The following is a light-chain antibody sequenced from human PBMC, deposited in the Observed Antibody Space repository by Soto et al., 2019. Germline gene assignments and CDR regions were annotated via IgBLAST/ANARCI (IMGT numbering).Light chain of an antibody. J-gene: IGKJ1*01. CDR3: QQYGSSPWT. CDR2: EAS. Sequence: IVLTQSPATLSAFPGDRVTLSCRASQYVSSRLAWYQHRPGQAPRLLIYEASIRAAGIPARFSGSGSGTDFTLTISRLEPEDFAVYYCQQYGSSPWTFGQGTKVDI. CDR1: QYVSSR. V-gene: IGKV3-20*01.